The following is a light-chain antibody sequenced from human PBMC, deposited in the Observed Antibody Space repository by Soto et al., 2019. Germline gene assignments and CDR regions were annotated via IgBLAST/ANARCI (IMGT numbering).Light chain of an antibody. CDR1: QSVGKY. CDR2: GAS. V-gene: IGKV3D-7*01. J-gene: IGKJ1*01. Sequence: EIVMTQSPATLSLSPGERATLSCRASQSVGKYLVWYQQKPDQAPRLLIYGASTRATGIPARFSGSGSGTDFTLTISSLQPEDFAVYYCQQDYNLPRWTFGQGTKVDIK. CDR3: QQDYNLPRWT.